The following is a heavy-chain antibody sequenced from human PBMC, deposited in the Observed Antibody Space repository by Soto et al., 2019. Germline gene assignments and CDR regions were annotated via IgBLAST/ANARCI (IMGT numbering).Heavy chain of an antibody. J-gene: IGHJ5*02. CDR2: IYYSGST. Sequence: SETLSLTCTVSGGSISSYYWSWIRQPPGKGLEWIGYIYYSGSTNYNPSLKSRVTISVDTSKNQFSLKLSSVTAADTAVYYCARLLRPPSNWIHPPGQATLVSVSS. V-gene: IGHV4-59*08. CDR1: GGSISSYY. D-gene: IGHD4-17*01. CDR3: ARLLRPPSNWIHP.